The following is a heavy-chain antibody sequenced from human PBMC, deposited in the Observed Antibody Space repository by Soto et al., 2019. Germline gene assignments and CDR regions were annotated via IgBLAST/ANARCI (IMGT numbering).Heavy chain of an antibody. D-gene: IGHD3-10*01. J-gene: IGHJ4*02. V-gene: IGHV4-34*01. CDR2: ISDSGST. CDR3: ARASVQYDSGTYEGGYYYFGY. CDR1: GGSFSGYY. Sequence: QLQLQQWGAGLLKPSEPLSLTCAVSGGSFSGYYWAWIRQPPGKGLEWIGQISDSGSTNYNPSLKSLVFMSIGSSNTQFSLELSSVTAADTAVYYCARASVQYDSGTYEGGYYYFGYWGQGTLVTVSS.